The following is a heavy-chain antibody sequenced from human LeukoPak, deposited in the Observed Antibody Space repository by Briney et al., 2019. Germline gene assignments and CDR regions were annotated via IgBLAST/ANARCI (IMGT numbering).Heavy chain of an antibody. Sequence: GGSLRLSCSGAGFIFSRYFMHWARQAPGKGLEYVSAITSTGGTTYYADSVKGRFTISRDNSKNTLYLQMTSLRTEDTAVYYCVKDRSVKEGNNVDYFDSWGQGTLVTVSS. J-gene: IGHJ4*02. CDR3: VKDRSVKEGNNVDYFDS. CDR2: ITSTGGTT. CDR1: GFIFSRYF. D-gene: IGHD5-24*01. V-gene: IGHV3-64D*06.